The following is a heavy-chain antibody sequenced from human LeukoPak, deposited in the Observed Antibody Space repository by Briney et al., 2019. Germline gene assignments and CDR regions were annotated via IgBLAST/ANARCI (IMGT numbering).Heavy chain of an antibody. D-gene: IGHD6-13*01. V-gene: IGHV4-39*01. J-gene: IGHJ6*02. CDR2: IYYSGST. CDR1: GGSISSSSYY. Sequence: SEALSLTRTVSGGSISSSSYYWGWIRQPPGKGLEWIGSIYYSGSTYYNPSLKSRVTISVDTSKNQFSLKLSSVTAADTAVYYCAGPEGIAAAGTGYYYYYGMDVWGQGITVTVSS. CDR3: AGPEGIAAAGTGYYYYYGMDV.